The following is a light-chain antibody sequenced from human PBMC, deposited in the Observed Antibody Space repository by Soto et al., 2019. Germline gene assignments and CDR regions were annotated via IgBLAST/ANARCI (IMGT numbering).Light chain of an antibody. CDR1: SIDVGGYNY. CDR3: NSYAGSNNLL. V-gene: IGLV2-8*01. J-gene: IGLJ2*01. Sequence: QSALTQPPPASGSPGQSVTISCTGTSIDVGGYNYVSWYQQQPGKAPKLMIYEVSKRPSGVPDRFSGSKSGNTASLTVSGLQAEDEADYYCNSYAGSNNLLFGGGTQLTVL. CDR2: EVS.